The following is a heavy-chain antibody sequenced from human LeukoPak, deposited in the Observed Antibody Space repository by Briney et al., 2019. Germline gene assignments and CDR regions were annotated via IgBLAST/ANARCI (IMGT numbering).Heavy chain of an antibody. CDR3: ARAKASRQQMLRITEFDC. J-gene: IGHJ4*02. D-gene: IGHD3-10*01. V-gene: IGHV1-2*02. Sequence: ASVKVSCKASGYTFTGYYMHWVRQAPGQGLEWMGWINPNSGGTNYAQKFQGRVTMTRDTSISTAYMELSRLRSDDTAVYYCARAKASRQQMLRITEFDCWGQGTLVTVSS. CDR2: INPNSGGT. CDR1: GYTFTGYY.